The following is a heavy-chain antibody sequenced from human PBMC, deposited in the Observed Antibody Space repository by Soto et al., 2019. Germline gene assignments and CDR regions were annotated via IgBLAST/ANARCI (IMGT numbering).Heavy chain of an antibody. CDR3: TTEPPDIVLVPAAMPVDY. Sequence: EVQLVESGGGLVKPGGSLRLSCAASGFTFSNAWMSWVRQAPGKGLEWVGRIKSKTDGGTTDYAAPVKGRFTISRDDSKNTLYLQMNSLKTEDTAVYYCTTEPPDIVLVPAAMPVDYWGQGTLVTVSS. D-gene: IGHD2-2*01. J-gene: IGHJ4*02. V-gene: IGHV3-15*01. CDR1: GFTFSNAW. CDR2: IKSKTDGGTT.